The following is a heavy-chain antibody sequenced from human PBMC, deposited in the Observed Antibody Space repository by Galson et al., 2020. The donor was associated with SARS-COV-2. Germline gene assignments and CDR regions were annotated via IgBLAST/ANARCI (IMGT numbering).Heavy chain of an antibody. D-gene: IGHD1-26*01. V-gene: IGHV3-23*01. CDR3: AKDRTPVNGRWDALDI. CDR1: GFNFDNYA. J-gene: IGHJ3*02. Sequence: GGSLRLSCEASGFNFDNYAMTWVRQAPGKGPEWVSSIGGTGFDKEYADSVKGRFTISRDNPRKMLYLQMNSLTPDDTAEYYCAKDRTPVNGRWDALDIWGQGTMVIVSS. CDR2: IGGTGFDK.